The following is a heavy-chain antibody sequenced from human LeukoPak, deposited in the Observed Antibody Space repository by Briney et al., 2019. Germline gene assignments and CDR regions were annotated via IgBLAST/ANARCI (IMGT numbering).Heavy chain of an antibody. D-gene: IGHD2-8*01. CDR2: INPSGGST. J-gene: IGHJ6*02. CDR3: AREDVVLVDAVRYYYYGMDV. Sequence: ASVKVSCKASGYNFISYYTHWVRQAPGQGLEWMGIINPSGGSTSYAQKFQDRVTMTRDTSTSTVYMELSSLKSEDTAVYYCAREDVVLVDAVRYYYYGMDVWAKGPRSPSP. V-gene: IGHV1-46*01. CDR1: GYNFISYY.